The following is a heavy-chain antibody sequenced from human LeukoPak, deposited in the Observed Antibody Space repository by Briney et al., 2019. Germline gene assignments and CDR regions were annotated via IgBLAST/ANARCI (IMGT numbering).Heavy chain of an antibody. J-gene: IGHJ5*02. V-gene: IGHV4-34*01. D-gene: IGHD5-18*01. Sequence: SETLSLTCAVYGGSFSGYYWSWIRQPPGKGLGWIGEINHSGSTNYNPSLKSRVTISIDTSKNQFSLKLSSVTAADTAVYYCARFLVDTAMAAYNWFDPWGQGTLVTVSS. CDR2: INHSGST. CDR1: GGSFSGYY. CDR3: ARFLVDTAMAAYNWFDP.